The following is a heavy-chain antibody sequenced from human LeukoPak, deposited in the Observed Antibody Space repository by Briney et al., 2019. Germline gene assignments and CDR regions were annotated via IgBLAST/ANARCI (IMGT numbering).Heavy chain of an antibody. CDR2: INPNSGGT. Sequence: ASVTVSCKASGYTFTGYYMHWVRQAPGQGVEGMGWINPNSGGTNYAQKFQGRVTITRDTSISTAYMELSSLRFDDTAVYYCASGSSYDSSGRGFDYWGQGTLVTVSS. CDR1: GYTFTGYY. J-gene: IGHJ4*02. V-gene: IGHV1-2*02. CDR3: ASGSSYDSSGRGFDY. D-gene: IGHD3-22*01.